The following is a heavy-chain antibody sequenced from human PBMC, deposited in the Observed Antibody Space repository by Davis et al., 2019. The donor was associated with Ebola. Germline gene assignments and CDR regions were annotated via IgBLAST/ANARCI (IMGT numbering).Heavy chain of an antibody. CDR3: ARSLGYCSSTSCYTGWFDP. CDR2: IDWDDDK. CDR1: GFSLSTSAMR. V-gene: IGHV2-70*04. Sequence: SGPTLVTPPHTLTLTCTFSGFSLSTSAMRVTWFRQPPGKALEWLARIDWDDDKYYSTSLKTRLTISKDTSKNQVVLTMTNMDPVDTATYYCARSLGYCSSTSCYTGWFDPWGQGTLVTVSS. J-gene: IGHJ5*02. D-gene: IGHD2-2*02.